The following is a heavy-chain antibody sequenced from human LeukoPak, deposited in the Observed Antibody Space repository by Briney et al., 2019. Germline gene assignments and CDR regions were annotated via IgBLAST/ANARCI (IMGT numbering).Heavy chain of an antibody. D-gene: IGHD4-17*01. CDR2: ISGSGGST. V-gene: IGHV3-23*01. CDR3: AKVRGYGDSYVLFDY. J-gene: IGHJ4*02. Sequence: PGGSLRLSCAASGFTFSSYAMSWVRQAPGKGLEWVSAISGSGGSTYYADSVMGRFTISRDNSKNTLYLQMNSLRAEDTAVYYCAKVRGYGDSYVLFDYWGQGTLVTVSS. CDR1: GFTFSSYA.